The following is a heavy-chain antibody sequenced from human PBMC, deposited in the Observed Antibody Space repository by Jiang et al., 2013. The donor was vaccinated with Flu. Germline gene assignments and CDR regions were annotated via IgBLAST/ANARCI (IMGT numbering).Heavy chain of an antibody. D-gene: IGHD1-14*01. Sequence: VKKPGASVKVSCKASGYTFTGYYMHWVRQAPGQGLEWMGWINPNSGGTNYAQKFQGRVTMTRDTSISTAYMELSRLRSDDTAVYYCARDRRNRGGLYYYGMDVWGQGTTVTVSS. CDR3: ARDRRNRGGLYYYGMDV. J-gene: IGHJ6*02. CDR2: INPNSGGT. V-gene: IGHV1-2*02. CDR1: GYTFTGYY.